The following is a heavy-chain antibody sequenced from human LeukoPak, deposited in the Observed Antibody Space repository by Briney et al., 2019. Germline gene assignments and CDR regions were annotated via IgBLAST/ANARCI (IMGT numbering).Heavy chain of an antibody. CDR2: ISGSGGST. V-gene: IGHV3-23*01. D-gene: IGHD6-13*01. CDR1: GFTFSSYA. J-gene: IGHJ4*02. CDR3: GVYSSSWHDY. Sequence: GGSLRLSCAASGFTFSSYAMSWVRQAPGKGLEWVSVISGSGGSTNYADSVKGRFTISRDNSKNTLYLQMNSLRAEDTAAYYCGVYSSSWHDYWGQGTLVTVSS.